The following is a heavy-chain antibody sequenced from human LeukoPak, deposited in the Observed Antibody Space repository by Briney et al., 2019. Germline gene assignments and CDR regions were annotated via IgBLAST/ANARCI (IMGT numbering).Heavy chain of an antibody. J-gene: IGHJ6*03. V-gene: IGHV3-66*01. CDR3: ARCNSTFSHSSLYYYYYMDV. Sequence: GGSLRLSCAASGFTVSSNYMSWVRQAPGKGLEWVSVIYSGGSTYYADSVKGRFTISRDNAKNSLYLQMNSLRAEDTAVYYCARCNSTFSHSSLYYYYYMDVWGKGTTVTVSS. D-gene: IGHD6-19*01. CDR1: GFTVSSNY. CDR2: IYSGGST.